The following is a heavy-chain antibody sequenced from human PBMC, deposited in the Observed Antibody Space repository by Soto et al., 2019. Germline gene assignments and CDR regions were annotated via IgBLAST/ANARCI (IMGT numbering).Heavy chain of an antibody. Sequence: QAGGSLRLSCAASGFTFSSYEMNWVRQAPGKGLEWVSYISSSGSTIYYADSVKGRFTISRDNAKNSLYLQMNSLRAEDTAVYYCARAECSSPDCLTAYYSCGLDVWGQGSTVTVPS. D-gene: IGHD3-9*01. J-gene: IGHJ6*02. CDR1: GFTFSSYE. CDR2: ISSSGSTI. CDR3: ARAECSSPDCLTAYYSCGLDV. V-gene: IGHV3-48*03.